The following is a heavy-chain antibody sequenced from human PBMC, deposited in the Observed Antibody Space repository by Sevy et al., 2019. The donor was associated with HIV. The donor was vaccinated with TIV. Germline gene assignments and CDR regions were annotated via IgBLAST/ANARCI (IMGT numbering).Heavy chain of an antibody. D-gene: IGHD2-2*01. V-gene: IGHV3-23*01. CDR2: ISGSGGST. CDR1: GFTFSSYA. Sequence: GGSLRLSCAASGFTFSSYAMSWVRQAPGKGLEWVSAISGSGGSTYYADSVKGRFTISRDNSKNTLYLQMNSLRAEDTAVYYCAKDLSYTDIVVVPAAMDNWFDPWGQGTLVTVSS. CDR3: AKDLSYTDIVVVPAAMDNWFDP. J-gene: IGHJ5*02.